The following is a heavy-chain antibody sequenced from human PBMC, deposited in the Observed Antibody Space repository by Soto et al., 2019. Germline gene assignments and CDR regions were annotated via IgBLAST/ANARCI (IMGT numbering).Heavy chain of an antibody. V-gene: IGHV1-46*01. CDR1: GYTLTSFY. Sequence: ASVKVSCKASGYTLTSFYMHWMREAPGQGLEWMGVIDPSAGSTTYAQKFKGRVRMTRDTFTSTVFMELSSLRSEDTAVYYCARSPRPTGTTLYYFDSWGQRTLVTVSS. J-gene: IGHJ4*02. D-gene: IGHD1-1*01. CDR3: ARSPRPTGTTLYYFDS. CDR2: IDPSAGST.